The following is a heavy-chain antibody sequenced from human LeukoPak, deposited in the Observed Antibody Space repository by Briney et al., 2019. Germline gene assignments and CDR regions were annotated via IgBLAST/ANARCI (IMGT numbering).Heavy chain of an antibody. D-gene: IGHD3-10*01. V-gene: IGHV1-69*04. CDR3: ATTYYYGSGSYRMLGY. CDR2: IIPILGIA. CDR1: GGTFSSYA. Sequence: ASVKVSCKASGGTFSSYAISWVRQAPGQGLEWMGRIIPILGIANYAQKFQGRVTITADKSTSTAYMELSSLRSEDTAVYYCATTYYYGSGSYRMLGYWGQGTPVTVSS. J-gene: IGHJ4*02.